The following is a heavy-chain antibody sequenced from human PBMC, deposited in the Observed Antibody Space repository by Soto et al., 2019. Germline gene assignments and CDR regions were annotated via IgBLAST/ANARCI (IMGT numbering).Heavy chain of an antibody. J-gene: IGHJ5*02. CDR3: ARHRGPRIVTGDLGP. CDR2: ISNSGST. CDR1: GGSISSSTYY. V-gene: IGHV4-39*01. D-gene: IGHD1-26*01. Sequence: WKTLSLTCTVSGGSISSSTYYWAWIRQPPGKGLEWIGTISNSGSTYYKPPLESRVTISVDTSKNQFSLKLSSVTAADTAVYYCARHRGPRIVTGDLGPWGQGTLVTVSS.